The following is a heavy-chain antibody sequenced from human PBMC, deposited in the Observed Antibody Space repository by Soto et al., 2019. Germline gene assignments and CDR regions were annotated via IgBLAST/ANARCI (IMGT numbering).Heavy chain of an antibody. CDR2: IYSGGST. CDR1: GFTVSSNY. CDR3: ARDRVESGYPEYFQH. V-gene: IGHV3-53*01. J-gene: IGHJ1*01. Sequence: EVQLVESGGGLIQPGGSLRLSCAASGFTVSSNYMSWVRQAPGKGLEWVSVIYSGGSTYYADSVKGRFTISRDNSKNTLYRQMNGLRAEDTAVYYCARDRVESGYPEYFQHWGQGTLVTVSS. D-gene: IGHD3-22*01.